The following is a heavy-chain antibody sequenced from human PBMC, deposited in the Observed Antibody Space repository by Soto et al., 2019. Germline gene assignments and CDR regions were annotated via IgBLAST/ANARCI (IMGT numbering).Heavy chain of an antibody. CDR2: ISAYNGNT. J-gene: IGHJ6*02. Sequence: ASVKVSCKASGYTFTSYGISWVRQAPGQELEWMGRISAYNGNTNYAQKLQGRVTMTTDTSTSTAYMELRSLRSDDTAAYYCARALGGYSGYDYNYYYGMDVWGQGTTVTVSS. CDR3: ARALGGYSGYDYNYYYGMDV. D-gene: IGHD5-12*01. V-gene: IGHV1-18*01. CDR1: GYTFTSYG.